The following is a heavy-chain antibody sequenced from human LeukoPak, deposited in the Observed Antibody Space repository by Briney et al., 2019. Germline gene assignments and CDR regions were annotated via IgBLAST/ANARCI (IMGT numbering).Heavy chain of an antibody. J-gene: IGHJ4*02. Sequence: SETLSLTCTVSGGSISSYYWGWIRQPPGKGLEWIGYIYYSGSTNYNPSLKSRVTISVDTSKNQFSLKLSSVTAADTAVYYCARTDGSGSYYNSDFDYWGQGTLVTVSS. V-gene: IGHV4-59*01. CDR3: ARTDGSGSYYNSDFDY. CDR2: IYYSGST. D-gene: IGHD3-10*01. CDR1: GGSISSYY.